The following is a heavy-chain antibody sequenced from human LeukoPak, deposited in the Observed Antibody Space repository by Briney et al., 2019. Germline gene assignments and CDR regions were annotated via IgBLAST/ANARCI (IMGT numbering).Heavy chain of an antibody. CDR3: AKGRQWELPLDY. Sequence: GGSLRLSCAASGFTVSSNYMSWVRQAPGKGLEWVSVIYSGGSTYYADSVKGRFTISRDNFKNTLYLQMNSLRAEDTAVYYCAKGRQWELPLDYWGQGTLVTVSS. D-gene: IGHD1-26*01. V-gene: IGHV3-66*01. J-gene: IGHJ4*02. CDR1: GFTVSSNY. CDR2: IYSGGST.